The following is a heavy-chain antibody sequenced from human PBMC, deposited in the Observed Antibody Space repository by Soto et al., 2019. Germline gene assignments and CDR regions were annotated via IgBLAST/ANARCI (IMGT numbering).Heavy chain of an antibody. Sequence: QVQLVESGGGVVQPGRSLRLSCAASGFTFSSYAMHWVRQAPGKGLEWVAVISYDGSNKYYADSVKGRFTIARDNSKNTRYLKMNRLRAEDTAVYYCARPLWRNDYNRGYFDLWGRGTLVTVSS. J-gene: IGHJ2*01. CDR2: ISYDGSNK. V-gene: IGHV3-30-3*01. CDR1: GFTFSSYA. D-gene: IGHD4-4*01. CDR3: ARPLWRNDYNRGYFDL.